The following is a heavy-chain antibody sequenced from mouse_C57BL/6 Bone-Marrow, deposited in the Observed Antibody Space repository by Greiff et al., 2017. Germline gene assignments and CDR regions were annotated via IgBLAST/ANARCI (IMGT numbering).Heavy chain of an antibody. CDR1: GFTFSSYT. D-gene: IGHD1-1*01. CDR2: ISGGGGNT. V-gene: IGHV5-9*01. CDR3: SRQVTTVLATKYFDV. Sequence: EVKLMESGGGLVKPGGSLKLSCAASGFTFSSYTMSWVRQTPEKRLQWVAAISGGGGNTNYPDSVKGRFTMSRDNNKNILYLQMGSLGSEDTALYYCSRQVTTVLATKYFDVWGTGTTVTVSS. J-gene: IGHJ1*03.